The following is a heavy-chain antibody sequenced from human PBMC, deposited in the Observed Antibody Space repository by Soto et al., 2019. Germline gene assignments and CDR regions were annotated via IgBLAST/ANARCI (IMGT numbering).Heavy chain of an antibody. V-gene: IGHV2-5*02. CDR2: IYWDDDK. J-gene: IGHJ4*02. CDR3: VHWNNGTYGTIFFDY. Sequence: SGPTLVNPTQTLTLTCTFSGFSLSSIAVGVGVGWIRQPPGKALEWLALIYWDDDKRYNPSLKSRLTVTKDTSQSQVVLTMTKMDAVDTARYYCVHWNNGTYGTIFFDYWGQGTLFTVSS. D-gene: IGHD3-9*01. CDR1: GFSLSSIAVGVG.